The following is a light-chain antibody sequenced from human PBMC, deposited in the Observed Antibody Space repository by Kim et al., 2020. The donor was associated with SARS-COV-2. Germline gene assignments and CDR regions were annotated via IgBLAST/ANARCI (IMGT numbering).Light chain of an antibody. CDR2: FDSDGTL. Sequence: QPVLTQSPSASASLGASVQLTCTLSSGHSRYAIAWHQQEPQKGPRYLLKFDSDGTLTKGDDIPDRFSGSRSGANCYLTISSLQSEDEADYYCQTWGNDIQVFGGGTKVTVL. CDR3: QTWGNDIQV. J-gene: IGLJ3*02. CDR1: SGHSRYA. V-gene: IGLV4-69*02.